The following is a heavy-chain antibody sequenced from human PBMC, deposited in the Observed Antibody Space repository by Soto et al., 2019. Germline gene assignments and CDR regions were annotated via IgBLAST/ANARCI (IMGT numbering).Heavy chain of an antibody. V-gene: IGHV3-21*01. J-gene: IGHJ4*02. D-gene: IGHD2-15*01. CDR1: GFNFSSYI. Sequence: PGGSLRLSCAASGFNFSSYIMNWVRKAPGKGLEWVSSISSSSSYIYYADSVKGRFTISRDNAKNSLYLQMNSLRAEDTAVYYCARGGSIGYCSGGSCYSVDYWGQGTLVTVSS. CDR2: ISSSSSYI. CDR3: ARGGSIGYCSGGSCYSVDY.